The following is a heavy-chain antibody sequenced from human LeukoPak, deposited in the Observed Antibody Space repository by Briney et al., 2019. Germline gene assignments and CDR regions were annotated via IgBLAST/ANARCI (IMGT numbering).Heavy chain of an antibody. V-gene: IGHV3-23*01. D-gene: IGHD6-19*01. CDR1: GFTFSSYG. CDR2: ISGSGGST. CDR3: AKIAVAGRPTYYFDY. J-gene: IGHJ4*02. Sequence: GGSLRLSCAASGFTFSSYGMHWVRQAPGKGLEWVSAISGSGGSTYYADSVKGRFTISRDNSKNTLYLQMNSLRAEDTAVYYCAKIAVAGRPTYYFDYWGQGTLVTVSS.